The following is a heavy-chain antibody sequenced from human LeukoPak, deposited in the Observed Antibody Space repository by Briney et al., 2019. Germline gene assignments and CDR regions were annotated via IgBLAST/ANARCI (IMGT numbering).Heavy chain of an antibody. D-gene: IGHD6-13*01. V-gene: IGHV4-61*02. CDR1: GGSISSGTYY. CDR2: IYSSGST. CDR3: ARDGSSSWFREYYYFDL. J-gene: IGHJ2*01. Sequence: SETLSLTCTLSGGSISSGTYYWSWIRQPAGKGLEWIGRIYSSGSTDYNPSLKSRVTISVDTSKNQFSLKLSSVTAADTAVYYCARDGSSSWFREYYYFDLWGRGTLVTVSS.